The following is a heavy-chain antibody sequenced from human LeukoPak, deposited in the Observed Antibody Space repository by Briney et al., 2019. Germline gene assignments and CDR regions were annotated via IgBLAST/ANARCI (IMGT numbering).Heavy chain of an antibody. J-gene: IGHJ5*02. CDR1: GYTFTSYY. CDR2: INPSGGST. Sequence: ASVKVSCKASGYTFTSYYIHWVRQAPGQGLEWMGIINPSGGSTSYAQKFQGRVTMTRDTSTSTVYMGLSSLRSEDTAVYYCARASGHYYDSSGYELWFDPWGQGTLVTVSS. V-gene: IGHV1-46*01. CDR3: ARASGHYYDSSGYELWFDP. D-gene: IGHD3-22*01.